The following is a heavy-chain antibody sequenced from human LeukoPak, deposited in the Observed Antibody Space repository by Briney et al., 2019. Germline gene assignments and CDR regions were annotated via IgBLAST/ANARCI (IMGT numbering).Heavy chain of an antibody. J-gene: IGHJ4*02. CDR2: IYTSGST. CDR3: ARDLGGSWYGKDYFDY. Sequence: SQTLSLTCTVSGGSLSSGSYYWSWIRQPAGKGLEWIGRIYTSGSTNYNPSLKSRVTLSVDTSKNQFSLRLSSVTAADTAVYYCARDLGGSWYGKDYFDYWGQGTLVTVSS. D-gene: IGHD6-13*01. CDR1: GGSLSSGSYY. V-gene: IGHV4-61*02.